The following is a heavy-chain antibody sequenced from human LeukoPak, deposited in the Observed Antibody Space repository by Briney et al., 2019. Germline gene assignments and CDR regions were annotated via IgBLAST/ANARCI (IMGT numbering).Heavy chain of an antibody. Sequence: GRSLRLSCAASGFTFRSYGMHWVRQAPGKGLEWVAGIWYDGSNKYYADSVKGRFTISRDNSKNTLYLQMNSLRAEDTAVYYCAKVSGGGLYYDGLDVWGQGTTVTVSS. V-gene: IGHV3-33*06. J-gene: IGHJ6*02. CDR1: GFTFRSYG. D-gene: IGHD1-14*01. CDR2: IWYDGSNK. CDR3: AKVSGGGLYYDGLDV.